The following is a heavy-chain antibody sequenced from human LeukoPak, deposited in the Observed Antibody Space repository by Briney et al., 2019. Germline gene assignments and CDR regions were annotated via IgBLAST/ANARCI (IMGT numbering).Heavy chain of an antibody. Sequence: GGSLRLSCAASGFTFGSYSTNWVRQAPGKGLEWVSSISSSSSYIYYADSVKGRFTISRDNAKNSLYLQMNSLRAEDTAVYYCARDGGRSWSHTYFDYWGQGTLVTVSS. CDR2: ISSSSSYI. CDR1: GFTFGSYS. D-gene: IGHD6-13*01. V-gene: IGHV3-21*01. J-gene: IGHJ4*02. CDR3: ARDGGRSWSHTYFDY.